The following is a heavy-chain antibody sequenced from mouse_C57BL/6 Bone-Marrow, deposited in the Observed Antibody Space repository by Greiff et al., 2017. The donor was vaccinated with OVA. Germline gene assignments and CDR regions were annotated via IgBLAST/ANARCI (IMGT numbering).Heavy chain of an antibody. CDR1: GFTFSSYG. Sequence: EVQGVESGGDLVKPGGSLKLSCAASGFTFSSYGMSWVRQTPDKRLEWVATISSGGSYTYYPDSVKGRFTISRDNAKNTLYLQLSSLKSEDTAMYYCARREIATGGYYAMDYWGQGTSVTVSS. V-gene: IGHV5-6*01. CDR3: ARREIATGGYYAMDY. J-gene: IGHJ4*01. CDR2: ISSGGSYT.